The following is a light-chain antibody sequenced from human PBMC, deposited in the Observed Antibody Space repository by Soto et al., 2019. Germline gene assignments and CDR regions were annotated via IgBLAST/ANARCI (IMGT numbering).Light chain of an antibody. Sequence: EIRMTHFPATVSASPGEGVTLSCRAAQDVTTNFAWYQQKPGQPPRLLIFGASSRANGIPARFSGSGSGTEFNLTISSLQSEDFAVYFCQQYDDWLRLTFGGGTKVDIK. CDR1: QDVTTN. V-gene: IGKV3D-15*01. J-gene: IGKJ4*01. CDR3: QQYDDWLRLT. CDR2: GAS.